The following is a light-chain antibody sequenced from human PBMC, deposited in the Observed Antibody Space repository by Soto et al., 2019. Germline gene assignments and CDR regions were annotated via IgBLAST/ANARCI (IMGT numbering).Light chain of an antibody. J-gene: IGKJ5*01. CDR1: QTISSY. Sequence: DIHMTQSPSSLSASVGDRVTITCRSSQTISSYLNRYQQKPGKAPNLLIYAASSLRSGVPSKFSGSGSGTDFTLTISSLQPEDAATYYCQQSYNTPSCGQGTRTDI. CDR2: AAS. V-gene: IGKV1-39*01. CDR3: QQSYNTPS.